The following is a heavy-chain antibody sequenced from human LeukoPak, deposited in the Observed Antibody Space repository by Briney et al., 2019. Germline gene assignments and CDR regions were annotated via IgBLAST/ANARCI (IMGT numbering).Heavy chain of an antibody. Sequence: SETLSLTCTVSGGSISSYYWSWIRQPPGKGLEWIGYIYYSGSTYYNPSLKSRVTISVDTSKNQFSLKLSSVTAADTAVYYCATSIKSTRAFDIWGQGTMVTVSS. CDR1: GGSISSYY. CDR2: IYYSGST. J-gene: IGHJ3*02. V-gene: IGHV4-59*12. CDR3: ATSIKSTRAFDI.